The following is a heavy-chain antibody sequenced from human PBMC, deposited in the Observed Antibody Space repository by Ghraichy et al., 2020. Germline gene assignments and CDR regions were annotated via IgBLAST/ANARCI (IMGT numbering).Heavy chain of an antibody. J-gene: IGHJ4*02. CDR2: IYSGGST. D-gene: IGHD3-10*01. CDR1: GFTVSSNY. V-gene: IGHV3-53*01. CDR3: FLGVRH. Sequence: GESLNISCAASGFTVSSNYMSWVRQAPGKGLEWVSVIYSGGSTYYADSVKGRFTISRDNSKNTLYLQMNSLRAEDTAVYYCFLGVRHWGQGTLVTVSS.